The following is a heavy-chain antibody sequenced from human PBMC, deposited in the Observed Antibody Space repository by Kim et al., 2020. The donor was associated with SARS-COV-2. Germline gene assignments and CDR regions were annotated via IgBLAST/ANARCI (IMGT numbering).Heavy chain of an antibody. CDR2: IYTSNGNT. D-gene: IGHD1-26*01. V-gene: IGHV1-18*01. J-gene: IGHJ4*02. CDR3: LSGSYYAY. Sequence: ASVKVSCKASGYTFALYDVTWVRRAPGQGLEWVGCIYTSNGNTKYAQKFQGRVTMTTDTSTNTAHMELRSLKSDDTAIYYCLSGSYYAYWGQGTLVTVSS. CDR1: GYTFALYD.